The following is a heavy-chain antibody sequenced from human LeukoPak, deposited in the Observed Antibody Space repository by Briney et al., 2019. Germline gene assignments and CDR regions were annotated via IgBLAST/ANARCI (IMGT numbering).Heavy chain of an antibody. D-gene: IGHD1-20*01. CDR2: IKEDGSER. Sequence: GGSLRLSCAASGFTFSSYWMSWVRQAPGKGLEWVANIKEDGSERYYVDSVQGRFTISRDNAKNSLYLQMNSLRAEDTAVYYCARDITGTTGAIDFWGQETLVTVSS. CDR1: GFTFSSYW. CDR3: ARDITGTTGAIDF. V-gene: IGHV3-7*01. J-gene: IGHJ4*02.